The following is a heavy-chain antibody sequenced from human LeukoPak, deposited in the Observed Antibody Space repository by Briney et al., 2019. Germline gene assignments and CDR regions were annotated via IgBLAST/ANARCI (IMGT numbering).Heavy chain of an antibody. V-gene: IGHV3-23*01. J-gene: IGHJ4*02. CDR3: AKSLKPYGDLHYFDY. D-gene: IGHD4-17*01. CDR2: ISGSGGST. Sequence: QPGGSLRLSCAASGFTFSNYAMSWVRQAPGKGLEWVSAISGSGGSTYYADSVKGRFTISRDNSKNTLYLQMNSLRAEDTAVYYCAKSLKPYGDLHYFDYWGQGTLVTVSS. CDR1: GFTFSNYA.